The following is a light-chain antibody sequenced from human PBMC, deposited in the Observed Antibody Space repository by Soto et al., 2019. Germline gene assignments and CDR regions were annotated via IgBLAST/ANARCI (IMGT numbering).Light chain of an antibody. CDR3: GSYAGRSSNF. V-gene: IGLV2-23*02. Sequence: QSVLTQPASVSGSPGQSITISCTGTSSDVGSYNLVSWYQQHPGKAPKLMIYEVSKRPSGVSNRFSGSKSGNTASLTISGLQAENELNYYDGSYAGRSSNFFGTGTKATVL. CDR1: SSDVGSYNL. CDR2: EVS. J-gene: IGLJ1*01.